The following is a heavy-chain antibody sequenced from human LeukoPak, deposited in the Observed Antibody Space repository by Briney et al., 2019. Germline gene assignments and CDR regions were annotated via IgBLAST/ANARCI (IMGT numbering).Heavy chain of an antibody. V-gene: IGHV3-66*01. J-gene: IGHJ5*02. D-gene: IGHD2/OR15-2a*01. CDR3: ARDKYGNNWFDP. Sequence: GGSLRLSCAASGFTVSSNYMSWVGQAPGKGLHRVSVIYTGGTTYYADSVKGRFTISRDNSKNTLYPQMNSLRAEDTAVYYCARDKYGNNWFDPWGQGTLVTVSS. CDR1: GFTVSSNY. CDR2: IYTGGTT.